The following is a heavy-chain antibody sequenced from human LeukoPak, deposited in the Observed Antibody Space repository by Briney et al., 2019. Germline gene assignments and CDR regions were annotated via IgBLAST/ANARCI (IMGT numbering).Heavy chain of an antibody. J-gene: IGHJ4*02. V-gene: IGHV3-74*01. D-gene: IGHD2-2*01. CDR2: INSDGSST. Sequence: GGSLRLSCAASGFSFSTYWMHWVRQAPGKGLVWVSRINSDGSSTSYADSVKGRFTISRDNAKNTLYLQMSSLRAEDTAVYYCARGYCSSTSCYSADWGQGTLVTVSS. CDR3: ARGYCSSTSCYSAD. CDR1: GFSFSTYW.